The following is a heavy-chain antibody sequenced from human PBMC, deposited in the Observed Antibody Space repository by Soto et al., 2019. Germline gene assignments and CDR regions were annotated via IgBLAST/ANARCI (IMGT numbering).Heavy chain of an antibody. CDR1: GDSISSNNNY. Sequence: SETLSLTCTVSGDSISSNNNYWSWIRQPPGEGLEWIGFISYSGTTSYSPSLKSRVAISLDTSKNQFSLSLSSVTAADTAVYYCARGRGYSYGLDPWGQGTLVTSPQ. V-gene: IGHV4-30-4*01. D-gene: IGHD5-18*01. CDR3: ARGRGYSYGLDP. CDR2: ISYSGTT. J-gene: IGHJ5*02.